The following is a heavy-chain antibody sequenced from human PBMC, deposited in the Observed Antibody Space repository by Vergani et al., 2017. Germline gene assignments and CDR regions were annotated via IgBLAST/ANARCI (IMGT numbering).Heavy chain of an antibody. J-gene: IGHJ4*02. CDR1: GGSFNDYW. CDR3: AREGYCTNGVCFTLFDV. CDR2: IRNDGIT. V-gene: IGHV4-34*02. D-gene: IGHD2-8*01. Sequence: QVQLRQWGAGLLKPSETLSLTCAIYGGSFNDYWWTWIRQPPGKGREWIGEIRNDGITHYSPSLRSRVTISIDTSTHQFSLNLRAVTAADTAVYYCAREGYCTNGVCFTLFDVWGQGALVTVSS.